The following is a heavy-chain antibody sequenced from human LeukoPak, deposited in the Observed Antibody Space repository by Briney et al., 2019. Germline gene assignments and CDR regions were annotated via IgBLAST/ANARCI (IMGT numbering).Heavy chain of an antibody. J-gene: IGHJ4*02. Sequence: GVSVKVSCKASGYTFSGYYIHWVRQAPGQGLEWLGWINPNSGGTNYAQKFQGRVTMTRDTSISTAYMELSRLRSDDTAVYYCASGGAAYCSSASCYHMEYFDYWGQGTLVTVSS. CDR3: ASGGAAYCSSASCYHMEYFDY. CDR2: INPNSGGT. V-gene: IGHV1-2*02. D-gene: IGHD2-2*01. CDR1: GYTFSGYY.